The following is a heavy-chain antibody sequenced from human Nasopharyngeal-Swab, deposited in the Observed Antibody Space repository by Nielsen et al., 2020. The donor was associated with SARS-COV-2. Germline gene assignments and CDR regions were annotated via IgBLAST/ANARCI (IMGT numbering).Heavy chain of an antibody. D-gene: IGHD3-10*01. CDR2: IAYDGSNK. CDR1: GFTFSSYG. J-gene: IGHJ6*02. V-gene: IGHV3-30*03. Sequence: GESLMISCAASGFTFSSYGMHWVRQAPGKGLEWVAVIAYDGSNKYYADSVKGRFTISRDNSKNKLYLQMNSLRAEDTAVYYCARAYYGSGSYYNGYYYGMDVWGQGTTVTVSS. CDR3: ARAYYGSGSYYNGYYYGMDV.